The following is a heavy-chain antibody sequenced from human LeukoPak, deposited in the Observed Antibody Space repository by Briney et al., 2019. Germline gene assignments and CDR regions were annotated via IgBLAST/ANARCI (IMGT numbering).Heavy chain of an antibody. D-gene: IGHD1-26*01. CDR1: GFTFSSFS. CDR3: ARDWHSGSYNGGFFDY. J-gene: IGHJ4*02. Sequence: PGGSLRLSCAASGFTFSSFSMNWVRQPPGKGLEWVSYISGSTSIIYYADSVKGRFTISRDNAKNSLYLQMNSLRAEDTAVYYCARDWHSGSYNGGFFDYWARGTLVTVSS. V-gene: IGHV3-48*04. CDR2: ISGSTSII.